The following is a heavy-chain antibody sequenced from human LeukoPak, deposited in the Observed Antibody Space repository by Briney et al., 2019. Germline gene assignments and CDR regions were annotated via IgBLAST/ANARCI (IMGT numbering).Heavy chain of an antibody. CDR2: ISAYNGNT. J-gene: IGHJ4*02. CDR3: ARAGKLVVVAARVDY. V-gene: IGHV1-18*01. D-gene: IGHD2-15*01. CDR1: GGTFSSYA. Sequence: ASVKVSCKASGGTFSSYAFSWVRQAPGQGLEWMGWISAYNGNTNYAQKLQGRVTMTTDTSTSTAYMELRSLRSDDTAVYYCARAGKLVVVAARVDYWGQGTLVTVSS.